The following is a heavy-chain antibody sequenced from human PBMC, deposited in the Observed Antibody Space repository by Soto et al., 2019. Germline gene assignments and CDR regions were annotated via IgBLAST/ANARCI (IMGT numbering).Heavy chain of an antibody. V-gene: IGHV4-39*01. D-gene: IGHD3-3*01. CDR2: IYYSGST. CDR1: GGSISSSSYY. J-gene: IGHJ4*02. CDR3: ARHTLGSFDFWSGYSFDY. Sequence: SETLSLTCTVSGGSISSSSYYWGWIRQPPGKGLEWIGSIYYSGSTYYNPSLKSRVTISVDTSKNQFSLKLSSVTAADTAVYYCARHTLGSFDFWSGYSFDYWGQGTLVTVS.